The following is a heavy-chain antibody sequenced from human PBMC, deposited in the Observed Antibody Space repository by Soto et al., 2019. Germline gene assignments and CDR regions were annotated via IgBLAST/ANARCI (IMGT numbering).Heavy chain of an antibody. D-gene: IGHD3-22*01. CDR3: ASYFYYDSSGYYLRY. CDR2: IKQDGSEK. J-gene: IGHJ4*02. CDR1: GFTFSRYW. V-gene: IGHV3-7*05. Sequence: GSLRLSCAASGFTFSRYWMSWVRQAPGKGLGWVANIKQDGSEKYYVDSVKGRFTISRDNAKNSLYLQMNSLRAEDTAVYYCASYFYYDSSGYYLRYWGQGTLVTVSS.